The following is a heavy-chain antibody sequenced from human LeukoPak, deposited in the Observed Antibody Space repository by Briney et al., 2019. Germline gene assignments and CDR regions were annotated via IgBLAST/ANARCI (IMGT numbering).Heavy chain of an antibody. CDR3: PRAYYYTSSGDDY. CDR2: IDGDGSTT. CDR1: GFTFSTYW. J-gene: IGHJ4*02. Sequence: QPGGSLRLSCAASGFTFSTYWMHWVRQAPGKGLMWVARIDGDGSTTTYADSVKGRFTIFRDNAKSTLFLQMNSLRVEDTSVYYCPRAYYYTSSGDDYWGKGTLVTVSS. V-gene: IGHV3-74*03. D-gene: IGHD3-22*01.